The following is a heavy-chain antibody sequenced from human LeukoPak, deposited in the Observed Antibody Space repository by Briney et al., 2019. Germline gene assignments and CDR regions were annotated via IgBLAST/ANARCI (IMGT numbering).Heavy chain of an antibody. Sequence: ASVKVSCKASGYTFTSYGSSWVRQAPGQGGEGMGWISAYKCNTNYAQRLQGRVHMTTDTPTSTAYMELRSLRSDDTAVYYCARGLILPESDYWGQGTLVTVSS. J-gene: IGHJ4*02. V-gene: IGHV1-18*01. CDR1: GYTFTSYG. CDR2: ISAYKCNT. D-gene: IGHD3-22*01. CDR3: ARGLILPESDY.